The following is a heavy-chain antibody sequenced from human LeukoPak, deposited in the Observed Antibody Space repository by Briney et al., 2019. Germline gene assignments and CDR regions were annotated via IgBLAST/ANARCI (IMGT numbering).Heavy chain of an antibody. CDR2: ISAYNGNT. Sequence: ASVKVSFKASGYTFTSSGISWVRQAPGQGLEWMGWISAYNGNTNYAQKLQGRVTMTTDTSTSTAYTELRSLRSDDTAVYYCARLDNGYCISTSCYLTDYWGQGTLATVSS. D-gene: IGHD2-2*01. J-gene: IGHJ4*02. CDR3: ARLDNGYCISTSCYLTDY. V-gene: IGHV1-18*01. CDR1: GYTFTSSG.